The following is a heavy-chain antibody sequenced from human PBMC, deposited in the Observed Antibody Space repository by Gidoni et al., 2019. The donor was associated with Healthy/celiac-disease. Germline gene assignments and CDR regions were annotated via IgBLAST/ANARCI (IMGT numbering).Heavy chain of an antibody. CDR3: AKDRRDNGYGDYDYYYYGMDV. J-gene: IGHJ6*02. D-gene: IGHD4-17*01. CDR1: GFTFSSYG. CDR2: ISYDGSNK. V-gene: IGHV3-30*18. Sequence: QVQLVESGGGVVQPGRSLRLSCAASGFTFSSYGMHWVRQAPGKGLEWVAVISYDGSNKYYADSVKGRFTISRDNSKNTLYLQMNSLRAEDTAVYYCAKDRRDNGYGDYDYYYYGMDVWGQGTTVTVSS.